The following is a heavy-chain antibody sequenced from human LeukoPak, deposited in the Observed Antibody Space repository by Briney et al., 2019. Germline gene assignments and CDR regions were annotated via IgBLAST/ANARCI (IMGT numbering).Heavy chain of an antibody. CDR2: IRQDGSDK. CDR3: ARDYYLMDV. Sequence: GGSLRLSCVASGFTFSNFFMTWVRQAPGKGPEWLATIRQDGSDKWYVDSVKGRLTISRDNAKNSLYLQMNSLRAEDTAVYYCARDYYLMDVWGQGTTVTVSS. CDR1: GFTFSNFF. J-gene: IGHJ6*02. V-gene: IGHV3-7*03.